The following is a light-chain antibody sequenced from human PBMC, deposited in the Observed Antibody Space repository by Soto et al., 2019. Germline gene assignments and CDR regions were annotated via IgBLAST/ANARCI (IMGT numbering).Light chain of an antibody. Sequence: DIQMTQSPSTLSGSVGDRVTITCRASQTISSWLAWYQQKPGRAPELLIHAASSLQSGVPSRFSGSGSGTDFTLTINSLQPEDFATYYCQQAYSFPITFGQGTRLEIK. CDR1: QTISSW. CDR2: AAS. CDR3: QQAYSFPIT. V-gene: IGKV1-12*01. J-gene: IGKJ5*01.